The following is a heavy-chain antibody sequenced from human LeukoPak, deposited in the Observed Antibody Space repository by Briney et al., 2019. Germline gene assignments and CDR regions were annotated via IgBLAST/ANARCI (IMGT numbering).Heavy chain of an antibody. V-gene: IGHV3-30*18. CDR3: AKPLRDHYDSFDY. CDR2: ISYDGSNK. D-gene: IGHD3-22*01. J-gene: IGHJ4*02. CDR1: GFTFSSYG. Sequence: PGGSLRLSCAASGFTFSSYGMHWVRQAPGKGLEWVAVISYDGSNKYYADSVKGRFTISRDNSKNTLYLQMNSLRAEDTAVYYCAKPLRDHYDSFDYWGQGTLVTVSS.